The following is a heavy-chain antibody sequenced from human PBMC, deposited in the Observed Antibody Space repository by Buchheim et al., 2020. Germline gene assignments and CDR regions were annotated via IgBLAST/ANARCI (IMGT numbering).Heavy chain of an antibody. Sequence: QVQLVQSGAEVKKPGASVKVSCKASGYTFTSYYMHWVRQAPGQGLEWMGIINPSGGSTSYAQKFQGRVTMTRDTSTSTVYMELSSLRSEDTAVYYCAREGGPLGYGDSRGYFDYWGQGTL. CDR2: INPSGGST. J-gene: IGHJ4*02. V-gene: IGHV1-46*01. D-gene: IGHD4-17*01. CDR1: GYTFTSYY. CDR3: AREGGPLGYGDSRGYFDY.